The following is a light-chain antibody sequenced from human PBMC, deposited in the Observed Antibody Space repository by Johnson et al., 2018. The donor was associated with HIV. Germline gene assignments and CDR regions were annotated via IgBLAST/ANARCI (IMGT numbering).Light chain of an antibody. CDR1: SSNIGNNL. Sequence: QSALTQAPSVSAPPGQKVTISCSGSSSNIGNNLASWYQQLPGTAPKLLIYANNKRPSGIPDRFSGSKSGTSATLGITGLQTGDEADYYCGTWDSSLSALAFGTGTKVTVL. CDR3: GTWDSSLSALA. CDR2: ANN. V-gene: IGLV1-51*02. J-gene: IGLJ1*01.